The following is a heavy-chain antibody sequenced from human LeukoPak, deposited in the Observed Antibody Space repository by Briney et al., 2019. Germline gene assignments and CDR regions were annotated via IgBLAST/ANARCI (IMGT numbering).Heavy chain of an antibody. CDR2: INPNSGGT. D-gene: IGHD6-6*01. Sequence: ASVKVSCKASGYSFTDYYMHWVRQAPGQGLEWMGWINPNSGGTNYAQKFQGRVTMTRDTSISTAYMELSRLRSDDTAVYYCARDRGYRHSSSSRIDYWGQGTLVSVSS. J-gene: IGHJ4*02. CDR1: GYSFTDYY. V-gene: IGHV1-2*02. CDR3: ARDRGYRHSSSSRIDY.